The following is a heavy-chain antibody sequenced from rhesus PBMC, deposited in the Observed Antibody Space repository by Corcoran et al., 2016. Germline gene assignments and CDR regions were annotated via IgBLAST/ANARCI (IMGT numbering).Heavy chain of an antibody. CDR3: ASGQGASMP. V-gene: IGHV4-169*02. Sequence: ESGPGLVKPSETLSVTCAVSGGSISSSDWSRIRQAPGKGMEGIGYIYASGSSTNYNPSLKSLVTLSVDTSKNQLALKLRSVPAADTAVYYCASGQGASMPWGRGVLVTVSS. D-gene: IGHD2-2*01. CDR2: IYASGSST. CDR1: GGSISSSD. J-gene: IGHJ4*01.